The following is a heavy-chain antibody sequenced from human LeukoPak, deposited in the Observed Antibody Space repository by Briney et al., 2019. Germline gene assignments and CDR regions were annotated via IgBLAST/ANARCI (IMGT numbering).Heavy chain of an antibody. CDR3: ARDSSIAVAGTGFDY. Sequence: GGSLTLSCAASGFTFSSYSMNWVRQAPGKGLEWVSSISSSSSYIYYADSVKGRFTISRDNAKNSLYLQMNSLRAEDTAVYYCARDSSIAVAGTGFDYWGQGTLVTVSS. V-gene: IGHV3-21*01. CDR2: ISSSSSYI. D-gene: IGHD6-19*01. J-gene: IGHJ4*02. CDR1: GFTFSSYS.